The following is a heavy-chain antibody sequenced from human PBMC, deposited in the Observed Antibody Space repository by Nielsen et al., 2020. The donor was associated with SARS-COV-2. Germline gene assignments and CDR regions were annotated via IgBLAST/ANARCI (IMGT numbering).Heavy chain of an antibody. V-gene: IGHV3-48*02. CDR1: GFALSAYG. J-gene: IGHJ6*03. D-gene: IGHD5/OR15-5a*01. Sequence: GESLKISCTASGFALSAYGMDWVRQVPGRGLEWLAHIRMSDGATQYADSVRGPFTISRDNAKNSLYLQMNSLRDEDTAVYFCAKELEVCCHYMDVWGKGTTVTVSS. CDR2: IRMSDGAT. CDR3: AKELEVCCHYMDV.